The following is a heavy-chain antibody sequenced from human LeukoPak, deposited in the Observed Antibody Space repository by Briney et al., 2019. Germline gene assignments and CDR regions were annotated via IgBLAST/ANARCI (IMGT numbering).Heavy chain of an antibody. J-gene: IGHJ4*02. CDR3: ARWDGSYYFMDY. CDR1: GYTFTGYY. CDR2: INPNSGGT. D-gene: IGHD1-26*01. Sequence: ASVKVSCKASGYTFTGYYTHWVRQAPGQGLEWMGRINPNSGGTNYAQKFQGRVTMTRDTSISTAYMELSRLRSDDTAVYYCARWDGSYYFMDYWGQGTLVTVSS. V-gene: IGHV1-2*06.